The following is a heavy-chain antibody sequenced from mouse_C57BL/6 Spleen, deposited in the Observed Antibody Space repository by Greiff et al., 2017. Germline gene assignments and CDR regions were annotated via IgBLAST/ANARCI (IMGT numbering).Heavy chain of an antibody. J-gene: IGHJ4*01. CDR1: GFTFSSYG. CDR3: ARLHDYYAMDY. Sequence: EVQLVESGGDLVKPGGSLKLSCAASGFTFSSYGMSWVRQTPDKRLEWVATISSGGSYTYYPDSVKGRFTISRDNAKNTLYLQMSSLKSEDTAMYYCARLHDYYAMDYWGQGTSVTVSS. CDR2: ISSGGSYT. V-gene: IGHV5-6*01.